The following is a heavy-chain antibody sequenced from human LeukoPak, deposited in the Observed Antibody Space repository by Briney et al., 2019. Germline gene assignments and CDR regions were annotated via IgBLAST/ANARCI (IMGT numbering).Heavy chain of an antibody. Sequence: SETLSLTCTVSGASITSHYWSWIRQPAGKGLEWIGRIYISGSTNYNSSLQSRVTMSVDTSQNQFSLKLTSVTAADTAVYYCARALNPLPGTYYFDYWGQGTLVTVSS. V-gene: IGHV4-4*07. D-gene: IGHD2-15*01. CDR2: IYISGST. J-gene: IGHJ4*02. CDR1: GASITSHY. CDR3: ARALNPLPGTYYFDY.